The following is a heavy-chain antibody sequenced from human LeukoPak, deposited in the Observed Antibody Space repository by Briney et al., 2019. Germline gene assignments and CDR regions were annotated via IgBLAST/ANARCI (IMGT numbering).Heavy chain of an antibody. V-gene: IGHV4-59*01. CDR2: IYYSGSA. D-gene: IGHD1-1*01. Sequence: SETLSLTCTVSGGSISSSYWSWIRQPPGKGLEWIGYIYYSGSANYNPSLQSRVTMSVDTSKNQFSLRLTSVTAADTAVYYCASQLGGTTFHWGQGTLVTVSS. CDR1: GGSISSSY. CDR3: ASQLGGTTFH. J-gene: IGHJ4*02.